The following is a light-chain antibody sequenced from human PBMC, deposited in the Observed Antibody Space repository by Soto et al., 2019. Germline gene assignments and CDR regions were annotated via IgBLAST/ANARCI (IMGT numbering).Light chain of an antibody. J-gene: IGKJ4*01. V-gene: IGKV1-17*01. CDR2: AAS. Sequence: DIQMTPSPSTPSASVGDRVPITCRASQGIRSGLGWYQQKPGKAPKRLIDAASSLQSGVPSRFSGSGSGTEFTLTISSLQPEDFATYYCLQHNTYPLTFGGGTKVDIK. CDR1: QGIRSG. CDR3: LQHNTYPLT.